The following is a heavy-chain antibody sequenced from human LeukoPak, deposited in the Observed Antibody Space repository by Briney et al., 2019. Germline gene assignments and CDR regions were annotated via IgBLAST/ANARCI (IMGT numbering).Heavy chain of an antibody. D-gene: IGHD3-10*01. V-gene: IGHV1-2*02. CDR1: GYTFIGYY. Sequence: GASVKVSCKASGYTFIGYYIYWVRQAPGQGLECMGWINPTSGGTNFAQKFQGRVTVTRDTSISTVYMEVRRLRFDDTAVYYCARAQSTYYYDSGSYYNVDFWGQGTLVTVSS. J-gene: IGHJ4*02. CDR2: INPTSGGT. CDR3: ARAQSTYYYDSGSYYNVDF.